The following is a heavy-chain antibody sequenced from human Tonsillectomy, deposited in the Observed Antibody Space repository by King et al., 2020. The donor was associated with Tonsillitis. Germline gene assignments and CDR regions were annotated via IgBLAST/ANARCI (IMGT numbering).Heavy chain of an antibody. V-gene: IGHV2-26*01. CDR3: ALLIAAAGSLGGWFDP. Sequence: VTLKEYGPVLVKPTETLTLTCTVSGFSLSNARMGVSWIRQPPGKALEWLAHIFSNDEKSYSTSLKSRLTISKDTSKSQVVLTMTNMDPVDTATYYCALLIAAAGSLGGWFDPWGQGTLVTVSS. CDR2: IFSNDEK. J-gene: IGHJ5*02. CDR1: GFSLSNARMG. D-gene: IGHD6-13*01.